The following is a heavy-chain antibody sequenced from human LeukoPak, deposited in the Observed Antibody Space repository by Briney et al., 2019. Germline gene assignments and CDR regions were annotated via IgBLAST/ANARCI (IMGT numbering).Heavy chain of an antibody. CDR3: ARDKAGAFDI. Sequence: GGSLRLSCAASRFTFSSYWMHWVRQVPGKGLVWVSRISSDGSSTSYADSVKGRVTVSRHNAKNTLYLQMKNLRAEDTAVYYCARDKAGAFDIWGQGTMVTVSS. CDR2: ISSDGSST. V-gene: IGHV3-74*01. CDR1: RFTFSSYW. J-gene: IGHJ3*02.